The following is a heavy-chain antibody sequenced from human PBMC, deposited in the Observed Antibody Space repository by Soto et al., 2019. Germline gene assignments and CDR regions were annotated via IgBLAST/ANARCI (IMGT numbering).Heavy chain of an antibody. V-gene: IGHV4-39*01. D-gene: IGHD3-10*01. CDR2: IYYSGST. J-gene: IGHJ6*02. CDR3: ARHSSYYYGSGSAPTWDYYGMDV. Sequence: PSETLSLTCTVSGCSISSSSYYWGWIRQPPGKGLEWIGSIYYSGSTYYNPSLKSRVTISVNTSKNQFSLKLSSVTAADTAVYYCARHSSYYYGSGSAPTWDYYGMDVWGQGTTVTVSS. CDR1: GCSISSSSYY.